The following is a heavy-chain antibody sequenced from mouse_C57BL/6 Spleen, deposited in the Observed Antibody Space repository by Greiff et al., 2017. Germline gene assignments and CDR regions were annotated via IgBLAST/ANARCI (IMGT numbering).Heavy chain of an antibody. J-gene: IGHJ4*01. Sequence: EVQLQESGPELVKPGASVTIPCKASGYTFTDYNLDWVKQSHGKSLEWIGDINPNNGGTIYNQRFKGKATLTVDKSSSTAYMELRSLTSEDTAVYYCARSQLLYYAMDYWGQGASVTVSS. CDR3: ARSQLLYYAMDY. CDR1: GYTFTDYN. CDR2: INPNNGGT. V-gene: IGHV1-18*01. D-gene: IGHD1-1*01.